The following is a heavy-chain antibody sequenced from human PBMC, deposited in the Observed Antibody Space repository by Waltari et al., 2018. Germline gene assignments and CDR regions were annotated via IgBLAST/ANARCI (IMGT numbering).Heavy chain of an antibody. CDR3: AKTRSSTRVEYFQH. D-gene: IGHD6-13*01. CDR1: GFAFSSYA. V-gene: IGHV3-23*01. CDR2: ISGSGGST. J-gene: IGHJ1*01. Sequence: EVQLLESGGGLVQPGGSLRLSCAASGFAFSSYAMSWVRQAPGKGLEWVSAISGSGGSTYYADSVKGRFTSSRDNSKNTLDLQMNSLRAEDTAVYYCAKTRSSTRVEYFQHWGQGTLVIVSS.